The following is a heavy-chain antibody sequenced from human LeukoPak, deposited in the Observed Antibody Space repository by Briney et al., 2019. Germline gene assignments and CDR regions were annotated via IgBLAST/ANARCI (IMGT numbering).Heavy chain of an antibody. J-gene: IGHJ4*02. CDR2: ISWNSGSI. CDR3: AKEQIRGIAAAGLDY. V-gene: IGHV3-9*01. CDR1: GFTFDDYA. Sequence: GGSLRLSCAASGFTFDDYAMHWVRQAPGKGLEWVSGISWNSGSIDYADSVKGRFTISRDNAKNSLYLQMNSLRAEDTALYYCAKEQIRGIAAAGLDYWGQGTLVTVSS. D-gene: IGHD6-13*01.